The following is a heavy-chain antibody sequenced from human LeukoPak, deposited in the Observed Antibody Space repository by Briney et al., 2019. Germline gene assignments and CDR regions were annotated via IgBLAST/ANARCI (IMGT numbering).Heavy chain of an antibody. V-gene: IGHV3-53*01. D-gene: IGHD4-17*01. CDR1: GGSFSGYY. CDR3: AKYGSYGDYALFGELDY. J-gene: IGHJ4*02. Sequence: ETLSLTCAVYGGSFSGYYWSWVRQAPGKGLEWVSVIYSGGSTYYADSVKGRFTISRDNSKNTLYLQMNSLRAEDTAVYYCAKYGSYGDYALFGELDYWGQGTLVTVSS. CDR2: IYSGGST.